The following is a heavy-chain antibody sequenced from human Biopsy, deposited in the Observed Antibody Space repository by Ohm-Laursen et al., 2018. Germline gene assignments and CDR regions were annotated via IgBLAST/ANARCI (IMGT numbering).Heavy chain of an antibody. CDR1: GDTFTRSA. CDR3: ARGGSGSVYYGMDV. J-gene: IGHJ6*02. V-gene: IGHV1-69*04. Sequence: SVNVSCKASGDTFTRSAFFWVRQAPGQGLVYLGRIIPIVGITNHAQTFQGRITLTADKSTFTVYMELSSLRSDDTAIYYCARGGSGSVYYGMDVWGQGATVSVSS. CDR2: IIPIVGIT. D-gene: IGHD3-10*01.